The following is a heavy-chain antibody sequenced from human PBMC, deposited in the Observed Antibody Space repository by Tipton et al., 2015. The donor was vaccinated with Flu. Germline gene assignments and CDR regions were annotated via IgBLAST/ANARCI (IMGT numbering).Heavy chain of an antibody. CDR2: VYHSGRT. Sequence: QLVQSGAEVKPSQTLSLSCTVSGFSISSGYFWGWIRQPPGKGLEWIGRVYHSGRTHYNASLKSRVTLAVDTSKNQFSLNLRAVTATDTAVYYCARIGSSSGWGDWIDSWGQGALVIVSS. CDR1: GFSISSGYF. V-gene: IGHV4-38-2*02. CDR3: ARIGSSSGWGDWIDS. J-gene: IGHJ5*01. D-gene: IGHD6-19*01.